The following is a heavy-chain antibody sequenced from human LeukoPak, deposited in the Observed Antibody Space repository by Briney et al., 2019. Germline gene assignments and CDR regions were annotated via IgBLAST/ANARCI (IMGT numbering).Heavy chain of an antibody. CDR1: GFTFSSYW. Sequence: GGSLRLSCAASGFTFSSYWMSWVRQAPGKGLEWVANIKQDGSEKYYVDSVKGRFTISRDNAKNSLYLQMNSLRAEDTAVYYCARSEPHTSYYDFWSGYPYYFDYWGQGTLVTVSS. V-gene: IGHV3-7*01. CDR2: IKQDGSEK. CDR3: ARSEPHTSYYDFWSGYPYYFDY. J-gene: IGHJ4*02. D-gene: IGHD3-3*01.